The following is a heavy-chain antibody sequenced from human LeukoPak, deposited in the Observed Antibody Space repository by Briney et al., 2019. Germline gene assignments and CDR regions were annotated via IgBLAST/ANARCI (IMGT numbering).Heavy chain of an antibody. V-gene: IGHV3-21*01. CDR2: ISSSSSYI. CDR1: GFTFSSYS. J-gene: IGHJ4*02. CDR3: ARDDRTVVTGLDY. Sequence: GGSLRLSCAASGFTFSSYSMNWVRQAPGKGLEWVSSISSSSSYIYYADSVKGRFTISRDNAKNSLYLQMNSLRAEDTAVYYCARDDRTVVTGLDYWGQGTLVTVSS. D-gene: IGHD4-23*01.